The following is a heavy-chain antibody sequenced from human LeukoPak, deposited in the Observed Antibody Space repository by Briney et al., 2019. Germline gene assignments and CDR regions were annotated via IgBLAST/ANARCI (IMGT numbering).Heavy chain of an antibody. D-gene: IGHD2-2*01. Sequence: GGSLRLSCAASGFTFSSYGMQCVRQAPGRGREWGSIIRDDGSNKYYADPVKGRFTTTTDNSKNTLYLQMNSLRAEDTAVYYCAPLAYCSSTSCNHWGQGTLVTVSS. CDR1: GFTFSSYG. CDR2: IRDDGSNK. V-gene: IGHV3-30*02. CDR3: APLAYCSSTSCNH. J-gene: IGHJ4*02.